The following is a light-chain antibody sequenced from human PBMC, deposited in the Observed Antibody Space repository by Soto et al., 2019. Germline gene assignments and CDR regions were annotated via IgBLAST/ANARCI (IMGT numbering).Light chain of an antibody. CDR3: QQYGSSPQT. V-gene: IGKV3-20*01. CDR2: GAS. J-gene: IGKJ1*01. CDR1: QSVSSN. Sequence: EIVLTQSPATLSVFPGEGATLSCRASQSVSSNLAWYQQKPGQAPRLLIYGASSRATGIPDRFSGSGSGTDFTLTISRLEPEDFAVYYCQQYGSSPQTFGQGTKVDIK.